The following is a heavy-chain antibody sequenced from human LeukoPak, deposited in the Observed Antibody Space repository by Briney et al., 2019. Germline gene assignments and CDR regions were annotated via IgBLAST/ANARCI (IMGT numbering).Heavy chain of an antibody. CDR1: GFSFSSYR. Sequence: GGSLRLSCAASGFSFSSYRMHWVRQTPGKGLVWISRIKNDGSSASYADSVKGRLTISRDNAKSMLFLQINSLSAEDTAVYYCAREHVLAEFFDYWGRGTLVTVSS. CDR3: AREHVLAEFFDY. D-gene: IGHD3-16*01. CDR2: IKNDGSSA. J-gene: IGHJ4*02. V-gene: IGHV3-74*01.